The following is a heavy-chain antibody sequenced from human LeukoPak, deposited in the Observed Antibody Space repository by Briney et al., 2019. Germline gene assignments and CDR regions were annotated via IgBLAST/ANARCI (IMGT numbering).Heavy chain of an antibody. Sequence: PGGSLRLSCAASGFTFSSYGMHWVRQAPGKGLEWVAVISYDGSNKYYADSVKGRFTISRDNSKNTLYLQMNSLRAEDTAVYYCARGLMTYYYDSSGLGYWGQGTLVTVSS. V-gene: IGHV3-30*03. D-gene: IGHD3-22*01. CDR1: GFTFSSYG. J-gene: IGHJ4*02. CDR2: ISYDGSNK. CDR3: ARGLMTYYYDSSGLGY.